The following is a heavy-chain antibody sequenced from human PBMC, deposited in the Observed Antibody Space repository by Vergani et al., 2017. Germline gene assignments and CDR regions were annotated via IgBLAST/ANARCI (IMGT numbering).Heavy chain of an antibody. CDR1: GGSFSGYY. V-gene: IGHV4-34*01. CDR2: INHSGRT. D-gene: IGHD2-8*01. Sequence: QVQLQQWGAGLLKPSETLSLTCAVYGGSFSGYYWSWIRQSPGKGLEWIGEINHSGRTNYNPSLKSRVTISVDTSKNQFSLKLRSVTAADTAVYYCAREGYCTNGVCFTLFDVWGQGALVTVSS. CDR3: AREGYCTNGVCFTLFDV. J-gene: IGHJ4*02.